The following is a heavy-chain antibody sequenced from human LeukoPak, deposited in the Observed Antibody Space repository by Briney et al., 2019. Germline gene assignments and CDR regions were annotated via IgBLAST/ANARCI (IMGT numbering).Heavy chain of an antibody. CDR1: GYTLTELS. V-gene: IGHV1-24*01. CDR2: FDPEDGET. CDR3: ATDLRQLVVFDY. J-gene: IGHJ4*02. Sequence: ASVKVSCKVSGYTLTELSMHWARQAPGKGLEWMGGFDPEDGETIYAQKFQGRVTMTEDTSTDTAYMELSSLRSEDTAVYYCATDLRQLVVFDYWGQGTLVTVSS. D-gene: IGHD6-6*01.